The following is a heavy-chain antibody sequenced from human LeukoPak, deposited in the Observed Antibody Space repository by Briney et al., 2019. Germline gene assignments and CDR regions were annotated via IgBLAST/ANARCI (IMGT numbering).Heavy chain of an antibody. Sequence: GGSLRLSCAASGFPFSSHVLSWVRQPPGKGLEWIAYINHNGEAIYYPDFVKGRFIISRDNAKNSLFLQMNDLRDEDTAVYYCARDYDWAFDFWGQGTRVTVSS. CDR3: ARDYDWAFDF. V-gene: IGHV3-48*02. CDR2: INHNGEAI. D-gene: IGHD3-9*01. J-gene: IGHJ4*02. CDR1: GFPFSSHV.